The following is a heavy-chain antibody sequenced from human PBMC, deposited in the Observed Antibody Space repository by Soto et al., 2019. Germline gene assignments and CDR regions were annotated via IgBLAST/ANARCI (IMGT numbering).Heavy chain of an antibody. J-gene: IGHJ4*02. CDR2: IYDRGST. V-gene: IGHV4-39*01. CDR1: GSSKSNIRYH. D-gene: IGHD3-22*01. CDR3: ARHSSSWVGATDY. Sequence: SEPLSRTLTVSGSSKSNIRYHCRWILQPPENWLEWIGSIYDRGSTYSNPSLKSRLTTSLDTSKNQFSLKLTSVTAADTAVYYCARHSSSWVGATDYWGQGTLVTVSS.